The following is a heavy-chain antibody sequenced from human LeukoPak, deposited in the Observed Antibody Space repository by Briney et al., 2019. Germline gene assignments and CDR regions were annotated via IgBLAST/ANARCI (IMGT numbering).Heavy chain of an antibody. CDR2: INPNSGGT. CDR1: GYTFTGYY. D-gene: IGHD3-3*01. Sequence: GASVKVSCKASGYTFTGYYMHWVRQAPGQGLEWMGWINPNSGGTNYAQKFQGRVTMTRDTSISTAYMELSRLRSDDTAVYYCARDLFRMYYDFWSGYRTWSTDYWGQGTLVTVSS. V-gene: IGHV1-2*02. CDR3: ARDLFRMYYDFWSGYRTWSTDY. J-gene: IGHJ4*02.